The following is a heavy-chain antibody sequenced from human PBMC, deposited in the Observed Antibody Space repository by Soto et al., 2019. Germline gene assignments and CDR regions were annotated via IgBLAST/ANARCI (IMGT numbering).Heavy chain of an antibody. V-gene: IGHV1-18*01. D-gene: IGHD2-21*02. J-gene: IGHJ4*02. Sequence: ASVKVSCKASGYSFTNYGISWVRQAPGQGLEWMGWISTYTGHTNYAQKLQGRVTMTTDTSTSTAYMELRSLRSDDTAVYYCARGGHDVVVTAALDYWGQGTLVTVSS. CDR1: GYSFTNYG. CDR3: ARGGHDVVVTAALDY. CDR2: ISTYTGHT.